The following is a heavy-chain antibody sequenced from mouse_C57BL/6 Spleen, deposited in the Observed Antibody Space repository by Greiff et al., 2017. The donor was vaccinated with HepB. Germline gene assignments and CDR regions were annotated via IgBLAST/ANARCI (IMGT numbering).Heavy chain of an antibody. D-gene: IGHD2-12*01. Sequence: QVQLKQPGAELVKPGASVKLSCKASGYTFTSYWMHWVKQRPGQGLEWIGMIHPNSGSTNYNEKFKSKATLTVDKSSSTAYMQLSSLTSEDSAVYYCARTPLLPYAMDYWGQGTSVTVSS. CDR3: ARTPLLPYAMDY. V-gene: IGHV1-64*01. CDR2: IHPNSGST. J-gene: IGHJ4*01. CDR1: GYTFTSYW.